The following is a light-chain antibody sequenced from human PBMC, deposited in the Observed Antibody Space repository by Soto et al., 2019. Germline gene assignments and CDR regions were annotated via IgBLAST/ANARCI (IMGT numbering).Light chain of an antibody. CDR1: QSVSYN. V-gene: IGKV3-15*01. Sequence: EIVMTQSPATLSVSPGETATLSCRASQSVSYNLAWYQQKPGQGPRLLIYGAFTRATEIPARFSGSGSETEFTLTISSLQSEDFAVYYCQQYKNWPPLTFGGGTKVEIK. CDR3: QQYKNWPPLT. CDR2: GAF. J-gene: IGKJ4*01.